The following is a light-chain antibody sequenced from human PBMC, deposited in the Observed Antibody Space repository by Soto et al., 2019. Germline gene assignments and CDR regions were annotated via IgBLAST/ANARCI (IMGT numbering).Light chain of an antibody. J-gene: IGKJ1*01. Sequence: DIQMTQSPSTLSASVGDRVTITCRASQSISSWLAWYQQKPGKAPKLLIYDASSLESGVPSRLSGNGSETEFTLTISSLQPDDFATYYCQQYNSYTPWTFGQGTKVDIK. CDR1: QSISSW. V-gene: IGKV1-5*01. CDR3: QQYNSYTPWT. CDR2: DAS.